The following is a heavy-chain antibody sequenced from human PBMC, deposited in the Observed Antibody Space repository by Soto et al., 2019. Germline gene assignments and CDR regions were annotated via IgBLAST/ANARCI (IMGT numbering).Heavy chain of an antibody. J-gene: IGHJ6*02. CDR2: IYYSGST. V-gene: IGHV4-31*03. Sequence: SETLSLTCTVSGGSISSGGYYWSWIRQHPGKSLEWIGYIYYSGSTYYNPSLKSRVTISVDTSKNQFSLKLSSVTAADTAVYYCSSSYYDILTGYHYYYGMDVWGQGTTVTVSS. CDR1: GGSISSGGYY. CDR3: SSSYYDILTGYHYYYGMDV. D-gene: IGHD3-9*01.